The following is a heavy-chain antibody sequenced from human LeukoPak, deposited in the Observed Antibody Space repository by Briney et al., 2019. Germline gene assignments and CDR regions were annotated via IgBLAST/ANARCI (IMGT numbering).Heavy chain of an antibody. CDR3: AKTEYYAFWSGYFYFDY. Sequence: GGSLRLSCAASGFTFSSYAMSWVRQAPGKGLEGVSAISGSGGSTYYADSVKGRFTISRDNSKNTLYLQMNSLRAEDTAVYYCAKTEYYAFWSGYFYFDYWGQGTLVTVSS. D-gene: IGHD3-3*01. V-gene: IGHV3-23*01. J-gene: IGHJ4*02. CDR1: GFTFSSYA. CDR2: ISGSGGST.